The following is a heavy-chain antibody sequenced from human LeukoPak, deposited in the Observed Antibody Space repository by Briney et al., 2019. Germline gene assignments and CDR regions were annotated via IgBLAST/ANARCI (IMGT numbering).Heavy chain of an antibody. CDR2: IYYSGST. D-gene: IGHD4-17*01. V-gene: IGHV4-61*01. CDR3: ATYGYCYGMDV. CDR1: GVSVSSGSYY. J-gene: IGHJ6*02. Sequence: SETLSLTCTVSGVSVSSGSYYWSWIRQPPGKGLEWIGYIYYSGSTNYNPSLKSRVTISVDTSKNQFSLKLSSVTAADTAVYYCATYGYCYGMDVWGQGTTVTVSS.